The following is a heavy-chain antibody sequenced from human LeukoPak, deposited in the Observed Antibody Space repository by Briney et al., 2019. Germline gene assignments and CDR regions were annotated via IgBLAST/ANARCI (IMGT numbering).Heavy chain of an antibody. CDR3: ARHRRYCSGTTCKSGHDY. CDR2: IYSGGST. V-gene: IGHV3-53*01. CDR1: GFTVSSNY. D-gene: IGHD2-2*01. J-gene: IGHJ4*02. Sequence: GGSLRLSCAASGFTVSSNYMSWGRQAPGKGLEWVSLIYSGGSTYYADSVKGRFTISRDNSKNILYLQMNSLRAEDTAVYYCARHRRYCSGTTCKSGHDYWGQGTLVTVSS.